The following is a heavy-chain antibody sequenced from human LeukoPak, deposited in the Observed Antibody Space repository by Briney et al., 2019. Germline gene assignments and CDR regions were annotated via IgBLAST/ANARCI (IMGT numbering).Heavy chain of an antibody. J-gene: IGHJ4*02. CDR2: IYYSGST. CDR3: ARVAAAEGSFDY. CDR1: GGSISSYY. D-gene: IGHD6-13*01. V-gene: IGHV4-59*01. Sequence: SETLSLTCTVSGGSISSYYWSWIRQPPGKGLEWIGYIYYSGSTNYNPSLKSRVTISVDTSKNQFSLKLSSVTAADTAVYYCARVAAAEGSFDYWGQGTLVTVSS.